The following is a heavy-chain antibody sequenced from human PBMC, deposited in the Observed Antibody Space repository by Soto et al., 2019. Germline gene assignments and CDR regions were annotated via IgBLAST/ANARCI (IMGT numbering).Heavy chain of an antibody. CDR2: IYYSGST. V-gene: IGHV4-59*01. CDR1: GGSISSYY. CDR3: ARDLWGYCGTDCYPLDV. J-gene: IGHJ6*02. Sequence: TLSLTCPVSGGSISSYYWSWIRQPPGKGLEWIGYIYYSGSTNYNPSLKSRVTISVDTSKNQFSLKLNSVTAADTAVYYCARDLWGYCGTDCYPLDVWGQGTTVTVSS. D-gene: IGHD2-21*02.